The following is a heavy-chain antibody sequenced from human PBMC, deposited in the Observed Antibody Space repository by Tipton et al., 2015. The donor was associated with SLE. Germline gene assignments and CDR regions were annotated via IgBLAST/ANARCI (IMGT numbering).Heavy chain of an antibody. CDR1: GFTFSSYS. V-gene: IGHV3-23*01. Sequence: GSLRLSCAASGFTFSSYSMNWVRQAPGKGLEWVSAISGSGGSTYYADSVKGRFTISRDNSKNTLYLQMNSLRAEDTAVYYCAKDEGYSSSWGLTYFQHWGQGTLVTVSS. J-gene: IGHJ1*01. CDR2: ISGSGGST. CDR3: AKDEGYSSSWGLTYFQH. D-gene: IGHD6-13*01.